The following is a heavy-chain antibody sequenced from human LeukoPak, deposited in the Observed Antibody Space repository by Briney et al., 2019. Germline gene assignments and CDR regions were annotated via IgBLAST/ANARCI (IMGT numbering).Heavy chain of an antibody. Sequence: QPGGSLRLSCAAAGLTFADYTIHWVRQAPGEGLEWVSLISWVGGSTYYAVSVKGRFTISRDNAKNSLYLQMNSLRAEDTAVYYCARDRGNDITMIVVASKAGMDVWGQGTTVTVSS. CDR3: ARDRGNDITMIVVASKAGMDV. CDR2: ISWVGGST. J-gene: IGHJ6*02. D-gene: IGHD3-22*01. V-gene: IGHV3-43*01. CDR1: GLTFADYT.